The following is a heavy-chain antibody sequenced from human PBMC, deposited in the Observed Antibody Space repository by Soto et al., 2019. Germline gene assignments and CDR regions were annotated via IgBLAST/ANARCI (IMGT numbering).Heavy chain of an antibody. Sequence: EVQLVESGGGLVQPGGSLRLSCAASGFTFRSYWMHWVRQAPGRGLVWVSCMTSDGSSTTYADCVKGRFTISRDNAKNTLYLQMTSLRSEDTAVYYCTRGRSGVPYGMDVWGQGTTVTVSS. V-gene: IGHV3-74*01. J-gene: IGHJ6*02. CDR3: TRGRSGVPYGMDV. CDR2: MTSDGSST. D-gene: IGHD1-26*01. CDR1: GFTFRSYW.